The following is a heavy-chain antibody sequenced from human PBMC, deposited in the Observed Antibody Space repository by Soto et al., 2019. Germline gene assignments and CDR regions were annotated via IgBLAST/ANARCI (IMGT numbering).Heavy chain of an antibody. CDR2: INSGGEST. V-gene: IGHV3-23*01. Sequence: GWALRVSGAASAFNCISSAMTWIRQAAGKGLEWVSAINSGGESTFYAESVRGRFTISRYKSLNTLYQHMWSLRPEDTAVYYWAHPRGYGVFDAVDRWEKGTMVTV. J-gene: IGHJ3*02. CDR1: AFNCISSA. CDR3: AHPRGYGVFDAVDR. D-gene: IGHD2-8*01.